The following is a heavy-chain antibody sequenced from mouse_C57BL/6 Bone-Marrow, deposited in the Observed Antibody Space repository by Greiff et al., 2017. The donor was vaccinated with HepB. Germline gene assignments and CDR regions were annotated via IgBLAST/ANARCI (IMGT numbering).Heavy chain of an antibody. V-gene: IGHV5-15*01. J-gene: IGHJ3*01. CDR2: ISNLAYSI. D-gene: IGHD1-1*01. Sequence: EVKLVESGGGLVQPGGSLKLSCAASGFTFSDYGMAWVRQAPRKGPEWVAFISNLAYSIYYADTVTGRFTISRENAKNTLYLEMSSLRSEDTAMYYCARGDYYGSLAYWGQGTLVTVSA. CDR3: ARGDYYGSLAY. CDR1: GFTFSDYG.